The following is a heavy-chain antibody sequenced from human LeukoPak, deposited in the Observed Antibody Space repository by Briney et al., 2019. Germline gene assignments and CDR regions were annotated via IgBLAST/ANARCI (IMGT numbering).Heavy chain of an antibody. J-gene: IGHJ5*02. CDR3: ARDREVVRGVIPKTWFDP. Sequence: ASVKVSCKASGYTFTSYGISWVRQAPGQGLEWMGWISAYNGNTNYAQKLQGRATMTTDTSTSTAYMELRSLRSDDTAVYYCARDREVVRGVIPKTWFDPWGQGTLVTVSS. CDR2: ISAYNGNT. D-gene: IGHD3-10*01. CDR1: GYTFTSYG. V-gene: IGHV1-18*01.